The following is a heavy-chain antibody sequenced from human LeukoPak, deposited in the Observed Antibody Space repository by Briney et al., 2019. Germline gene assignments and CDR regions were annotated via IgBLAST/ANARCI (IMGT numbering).Heavy chain of an antibody. CDR2: IYHTGGT. CDR3: ARDAQTCYYDTYGYYYEY. CDR1: GYSISSSYY. V-gene: IGHV4-38-2*02. J-gene: IGHJ4*02. D-gene: IGHD3-22*01. Sequence: SETLSLTCAVSGYSISSSYYWGWIRQPPGKGLEWIGSIYHTGGTYYNPSLKSRVTISIDTSKNQFSLKLSSVTAADTAVYYCARDAQTCYYDTYGYYYEYWGQGTLVTVSS.